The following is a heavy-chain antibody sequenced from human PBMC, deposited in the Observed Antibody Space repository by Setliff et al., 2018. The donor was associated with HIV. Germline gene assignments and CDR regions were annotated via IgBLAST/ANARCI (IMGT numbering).Heavy chain of an antibody. CDR1: GGSLSSDNW. J-gene: IGHJ6*02. V-gene: IGHV4-4*02. CDR2: IYHTEYT. Sequence: PSETLSLTCAVSGGSLSSDNWWTWVRQPPGKGLEWIGEIYHTEYTNYGPSLKSRVSMSVDRSKNQFSLNLTSVTAADTAVYYCARGHCSGTNCYGVDYYGMDVWGQGTTVTVSS. CDR3: ARGHCSGTNCYGVDYYGMDV. D-gene: IGHD2-2*01.